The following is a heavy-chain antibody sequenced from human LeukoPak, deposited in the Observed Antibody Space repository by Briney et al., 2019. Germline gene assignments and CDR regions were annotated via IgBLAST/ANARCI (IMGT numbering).Heavy chain of an antibody. CDR2: IIPIFGTA. Sequence: SVKVSCKASGGTFSSYAISWVRQAPGQGLEWMGGIIPIFGTANYAQKFQGRVTITRDTSASTAYMELSSLRSEDTAVYYCARAVSVVTATPGYWGQGTLVTVSS. J-gene: IGHJ4*02. V-gene: IGHV1-69*05. CDR1: GGTFSSYA. CDR3: ARAVSVVTATPGY. D-gene: IGHD2-21*02.